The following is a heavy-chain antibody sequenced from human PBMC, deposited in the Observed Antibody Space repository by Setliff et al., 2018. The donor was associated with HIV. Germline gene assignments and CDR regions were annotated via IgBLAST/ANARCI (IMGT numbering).Heavy chain of an antibody. V-gene: IGHV4-31*02. Sequence: SETLSLTCTVSGGSISSGGYYWSWIRQHPGKGLEWIGYIYYSGSTDYNPSLRSRVTMSVDTSKNQFSLKLSSVTAADTAVYYCARHVRYSGSGSYSFDYWGQGTLVTVSS. D-gene: IGHD3-10*01. J-gene: IGHJ4*02. CDR3: ARHVRYSGSGSYSFDY. CDR2: IYYSGST. CDR1: GGSISSGGYY.